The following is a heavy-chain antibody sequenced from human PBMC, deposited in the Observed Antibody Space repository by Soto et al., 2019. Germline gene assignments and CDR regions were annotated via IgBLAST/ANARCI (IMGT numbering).Heavy chain of an antibody. V-gene: IGHV3-30*18. Sequence: QVQLVESGGGVVQPGRSLRLSCGASGFPLSSYGMHWVRQAPGKGLEWVAVISYDGSNKYYADSVQGRFTISRDDSKNMVYLEMNSLRVEDTALYHCTKFRPDGSGSPSAGHFDLWGRGTLVTVSS. CDR1: GFPLSSYG. CDR3: TKFRPDGSGSPSAGHFDL. D-gene: IGHD3-10*01. CDR2: ISYDGSNK. J-gene: IGHJ2*01.